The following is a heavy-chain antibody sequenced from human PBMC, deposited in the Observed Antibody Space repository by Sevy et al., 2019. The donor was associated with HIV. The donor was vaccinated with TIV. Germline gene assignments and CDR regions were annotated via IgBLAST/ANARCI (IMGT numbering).Heavy chain of an antibody. CDR1: GFTFSSYA. J-gene: IGHJ6*02. V-gene: IGHV3-23*01. CDR3: AKKVYYDILTGYYFHYGMDV. D-gene: IGHD3-9*01. CDR2: ISGSGGST. Sequence: GGSLRLSCAASGFTFSSYAMSWVRQAPGKGLEWVSAISGSGGSTYYADSVKGRFTISRDNSKNTLYLQMNSLRAEDTAVYYCAKKVYYDILTGYYFHYGMDVWGQRTTVTVSS.